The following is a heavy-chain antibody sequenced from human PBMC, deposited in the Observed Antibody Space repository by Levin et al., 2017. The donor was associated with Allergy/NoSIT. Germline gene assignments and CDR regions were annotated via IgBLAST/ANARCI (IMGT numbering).Heavy chain of an antibody. CDR2: ISSGGGST. CDR3: AKRMSSVRSIDY. Sequence: GGSLRLSCAASGFTFSSSAVHWVRQAPGKGLEWVSGISSGGGSTYYADSVKGRFTLSRDNSKNTVYLQMNSLRGEDTAVYYCAKRMSSVRSIDYWGQGTLVTVSS. D-gene: IGHD3-10*02. V-gene: IGHV3-23*01. CDR1: GFTFSSSA. J-gene: IGHJ4*02.